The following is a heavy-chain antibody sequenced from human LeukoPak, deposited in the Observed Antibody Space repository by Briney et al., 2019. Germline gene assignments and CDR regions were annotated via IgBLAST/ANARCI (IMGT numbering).Heavy chain of an antibody. V-gene: IGHV3-33*01. CDR2: IWYDGSNK. Sequence: GGSLRLACAASGFTFSSYGMHWVRQAPGKGLEWVAVIWYDGSNKYYADSVKGRFTISRDNSKNTLYLQMNSLRAEDTAVYYCARDDVDTATYLDYWSQGTLVTVSS. CDR1: GFTFSSYG. J-gene: IGHJ4*02. D-gene: IGHD5-18*01. CDR3: ARDDVDTATYLDY.